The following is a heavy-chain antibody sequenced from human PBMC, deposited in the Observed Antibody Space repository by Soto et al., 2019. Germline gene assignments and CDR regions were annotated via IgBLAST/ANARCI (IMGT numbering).Heavy chain of an antibody. CDR3: AKALSWSYYYYGMDV. CDR1: GFTFSSYA. V-gene: IGHV3-23*01. CDR2: ISGSGGST. Sequence: PGGSLRLSCAASGFTFSSYAMGWVRQAPGKGLEWVSAISGSGGSTYYADSVKGRFTISRDNSKNTLYLQMNSLRAEDTAVYYCAKALSWSYYYYGMDVWGQGTTGTFSS. J-gene: IGHJ6*02. D-gene: IGHD6-13*01.